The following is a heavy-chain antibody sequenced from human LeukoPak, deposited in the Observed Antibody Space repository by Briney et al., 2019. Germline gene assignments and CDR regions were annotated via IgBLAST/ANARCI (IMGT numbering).Heavy chain of an antibody. J-gene: IGHJ5*02. CDR3: TLGGYCSSTSCLGSNWFDP. CDR1: GFTFSGSA. Sequence: PGWSPRLSCAASGFTFSGSAMHWVRQASGKGLEWVGRIRSKANSYATAYAASVKGRFTISRDDSKNTAYLQMNSLKTEDTAVYYCTLGGYCSSTSCLGSNWFDPWGQGTLVTVSS. D-gene: IGHD2-2*01. CDR2: IRSKANSYAT. V-gene: IGHV3-73*01.